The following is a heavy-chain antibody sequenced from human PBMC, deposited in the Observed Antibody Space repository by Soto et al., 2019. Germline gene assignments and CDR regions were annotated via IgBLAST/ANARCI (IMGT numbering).Heavy chain of an antibody. Sequence: SETLSLTCTGSCGSISSGDYYWSLIRQPPGKGLEWIGYIYYSGSTYYNPSRKSRVTISLDTSKNQFSLRLSSVTAADTAVYYCARDGLRFLEWSSYWGQGTLVTVSS. CDR3: ARDGLRFLEWSSY. J-gene: IGHJ4*02. CDR2: IYYSGST. V-gene: IGHV4-30-4*01. D-gene: IGHD3-3*01. CDR1: CGSISSGDYY.